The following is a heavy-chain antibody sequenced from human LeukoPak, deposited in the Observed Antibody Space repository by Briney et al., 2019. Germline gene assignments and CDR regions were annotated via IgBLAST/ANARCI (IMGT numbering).Heavy chain of an antibody. J-gene: IGHJ4*02. Sequence: PSETLSLTCSVSGASIRIYYWTWIRQPPGKGLEWIGYIYSSGSTNSNPSLKSRVTISVDTSKNQFSLNLSSVTAADTAVYYCARGGESGLADWGERTLVTVSS. CDR2: IYSSGST. CDR3: ARGGESGLAD. CDR1: GASIRIYY. V-gene: IGHV4-59*01. D-gene: IGHD4-17*01.